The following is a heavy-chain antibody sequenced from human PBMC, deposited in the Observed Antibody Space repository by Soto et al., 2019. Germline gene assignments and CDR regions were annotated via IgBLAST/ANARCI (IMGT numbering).Heavy chain of an antibody. D-gene: IGHD2-15*01. CDR1: GFTFSSYA. V-gene: IGHV3-30-3*01. J-gene: IGHJ4*02. Sequence: GGSLRLSCAASGFTFSSYAMHWVRQAPGKGLEWVAVISYDGSNKYYADSVKGRFTISRDNSKNTLYLQMNSLRAEDTAVYYCASRLSGVFDYWGQGTRVTVP. CDR2: ISYDGSNK. CDR3: ASRLSGVFDY.